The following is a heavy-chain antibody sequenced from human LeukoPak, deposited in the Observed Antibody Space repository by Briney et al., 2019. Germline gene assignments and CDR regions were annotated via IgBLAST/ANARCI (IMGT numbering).Heavy chain of an antibody. V-gene: IGHV3-33*01. D-gene: IGHD6-19*01. CDR2: IWHDGSNK. CDR1: GFTFSSYG. J-gene: IGHJ6*02. CDR3: ARERVTGTSYYYYYGMDV. Sequence: PGRSLRLSCAASGFTFSSYGMHWVRQAPGKGLEWVAVIWHDGSNKYYAASVKGRFTTSRDNSKDTLYLQMNSLRAEDTAVYYCARERVTGTSYYYYYGMDVWGQGTTVTVSS.